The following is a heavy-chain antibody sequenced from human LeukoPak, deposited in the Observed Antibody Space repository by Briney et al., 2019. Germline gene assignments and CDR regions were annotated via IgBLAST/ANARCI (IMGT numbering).Heavy chain of an antibody. CDR2: IYPGDSDT. D-gene: IGHD5-18*01. V-gene: IGHV5-51*01. Sequence: GXGRPLPXXXLEGXGIIYPGDSDTRYSPSFQGQVTISADKSISTAYLQWSSLKASDTAMYYCARHVDTALPATLDYWGQGTLVTVSS. CDR3: ARHVDTALPATLDY. J-gene: IGHJ4*02.